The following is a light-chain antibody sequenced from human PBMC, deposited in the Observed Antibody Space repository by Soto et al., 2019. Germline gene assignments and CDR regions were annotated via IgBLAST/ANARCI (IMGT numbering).Light chain of an antibody. CDR3: QQYNSYPLT. Sequence: DKQMTQWPSTLSAKIKERVTITCRASQSISNWLAWYQQKPGKAPKLLIYKASSLESGVPSRFSGSGSGTEFTLTISSLQPDDFATYYCQQYNSYPLTFGGGTKVDIK. J-gene: IGKJ4*01. CDR1: QSISNW. CDR2: KAS. V-gene: IGKV1-5*03.